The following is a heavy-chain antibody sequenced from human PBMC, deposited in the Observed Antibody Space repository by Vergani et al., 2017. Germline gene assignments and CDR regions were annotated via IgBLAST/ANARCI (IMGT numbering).Heavy chain of an antibody. J-gene: IGHJ4*02. CDR1: GDSISSNNC. CDR2: FCHTEDT. D-gene: IGHD2-2*02. V-gene: IGHV4-4*02. CDR3: ATIGYRRWRYSFHY. Sequence: QVQLQESGPGLVKPSQTLSLTCAVSGDSISSNNCWTWVRQPPGMGLEWIGEFCHTEDTKYTPSLKSRVTVSVDESRILFSLRLISVTAADTAVYYCATIGYRRWRYSFHYWGQGILVTVSS.